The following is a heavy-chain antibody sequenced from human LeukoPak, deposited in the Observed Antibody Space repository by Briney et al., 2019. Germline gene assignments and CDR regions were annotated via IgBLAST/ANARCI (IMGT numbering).Heavy chain of an antibody. Sequence: ASVKVSCKASGYTFTSYGISWVRQAPGQGLAWMGWISAYNGNTNYAQKLQGRVTMTTDTSTSTAYMELRSLRSDDTAVYYCARDPPRYYYDSSGYSNFDYWGQGTLVTVSS. V-gene: IGHV1-18*01. CDR2: ISAYNGNT. CDR1: GYTFTSYG. CDR3: ARDPPRYYYDSSGYSNFDY. D-gene: IGHD3-22*01. J-gene: IGHJ4*02.